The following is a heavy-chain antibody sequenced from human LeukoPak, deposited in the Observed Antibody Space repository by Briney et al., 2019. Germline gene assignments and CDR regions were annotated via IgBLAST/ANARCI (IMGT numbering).Heavy chain of an antibody. V-gene: IGHV4-34*01. D-gene: IGHD3-16*02. CDR2: INHSGST. CDR1: GGSFSGYY. CDR3: ARGVKYYDYVWGSYRYWFDP. J-gene: IGHJ5*02. Sequence: SETLSLTCAVYGGSFSGYYWSWIRQPPGKGLEWVGEINHSGSTNYNPSLKSRVTISVDTSKNQFSLKPSSVTAADPAVYYCARGVKYYDYVWGSYRYWFDPWGQGTLVTVSS.